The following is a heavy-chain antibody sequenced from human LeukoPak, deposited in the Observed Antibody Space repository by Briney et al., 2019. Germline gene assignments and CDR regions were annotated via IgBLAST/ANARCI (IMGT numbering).Heavy chain of an antibody. J-gene: IGHJ4*02. CDR3: ARHPPAGYYFDY. CDR1: GGSIRSYY. Sequence: SETLSLTCTVSGGSIRSYYWSWIRQPPGKGLEWIGYIYYSGSTNYNPSLKSRVTISVDTSKNQFSLKLSSVTAADTAVYYCARHPPAGYYFDYWGQGTLVTVSS. D-gene: IGHD6-13*01. V-gene: IGHV4-59*08. CDR2: IYYSGST.